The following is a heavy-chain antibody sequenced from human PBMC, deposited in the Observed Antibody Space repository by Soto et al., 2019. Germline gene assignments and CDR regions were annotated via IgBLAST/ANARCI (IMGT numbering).Heavy chain of an antibody. V-gene: IGHV4-39*01. CDR2: INYSGST. J-gene: IGHJ4*02. CDR3: ARQWFY. CDR1: GGSISGSSYF. Sequence: PSETLSLTCSVSGGSISGSSYFWGWIRQPPGKGLEWIGSINYSGSTYYSPSLKSRVTMSVDTSKNHFSLNLTSVTAADTAIYYCARQWFYWGQGILVTVS. D-gene: IGHD3-22*01.